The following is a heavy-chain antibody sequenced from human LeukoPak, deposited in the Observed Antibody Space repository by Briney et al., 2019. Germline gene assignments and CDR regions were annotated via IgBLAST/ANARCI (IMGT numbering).Heavy chain of an antibody. CDR3: ARHNLIRQWLVQNAFDI. V-gene: IGHV4-39*01. D-gene: IGHD6-19*01. CDR1: GGSISSSSYY. Sequence: PSETLSLTCTVSGGSISSSSYYWGWLRQPPGKGLEWIGSIYYSGSTYYNPSLKSRVTISVDTSKNQFSLKLSSVTAADTAVYYCARHNLIRQWLVQNAFDIWGQGTMVTVSS. CDR2: IYYSGST. J-gene: IGHJ3*02.